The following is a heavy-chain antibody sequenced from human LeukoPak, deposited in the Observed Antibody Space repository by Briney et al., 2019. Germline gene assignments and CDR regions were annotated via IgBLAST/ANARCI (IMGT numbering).Heavy chain of an antibody. V-gene: IGHV3-53*01. CDR3: ARIPGTGTSSWFDS. CDR2: TYSGGSS. J-gene: IGHJ5*01. D-gene: IGHD2-2*01. Sequence: GGSLRLSCAASGFTVTTNYMSWVRQAPGSGLEWVSVTYSGGSSYYADSVQGRFTVSRDISKNTVYLQMSSLRAEDTALYYCARIPGTGTSSWFDSWGQGTPVTVSS. CDR1: GFTVTTNY.